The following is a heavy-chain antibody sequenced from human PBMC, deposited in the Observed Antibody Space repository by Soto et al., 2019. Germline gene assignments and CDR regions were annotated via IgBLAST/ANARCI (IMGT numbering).Heavy chain of an antibody. J-gene: IGHJ4*02. CDR3: ARDLDTAMGYFDY. CDR2: IYHSGST. V-gene: IGHV4-4*02. CDR1: GGSISSSNW. Sequence: SETLSLTCAVSGGSISSSNWWSWVRQPPGKGLELIGEIYHSGSTNYNPSLKSRVTISVDKSKNQFSLKLSSVTAADTAVYYCARDLDTAMGYFDYWGQGTLVTVSS. D-gene: IGHD5-18*01.